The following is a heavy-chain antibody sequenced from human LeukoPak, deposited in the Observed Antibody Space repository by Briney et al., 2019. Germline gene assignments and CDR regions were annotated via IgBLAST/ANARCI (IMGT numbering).Heavy chain of an antibody. CDR3: ARGARRFLEWLLGDYYYYMDV. CDR2: IYSSGST. Sequence: SETLSLTCTVSGGSISSYYWSWIRQPAGKGLEWIGRIYSSGSTNYNPSLKSRVTMSVDTSKNQFSLKLSSVTAADTAVYYCARGARRFLEWLLGDYYYYMDVWGKGTTVTVSS. D-gene: IGHD3-3*01. V-gene: IGHV4-4*07. J-gene: IGHJ6*03. CDR1: GGSISSYY.